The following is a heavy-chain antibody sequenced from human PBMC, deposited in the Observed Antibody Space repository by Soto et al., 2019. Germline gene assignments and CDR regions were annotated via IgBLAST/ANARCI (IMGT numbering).Heavy chain of an antibody. V-gene: IGHV4-34*01. D-gene: IGHD3-22*01. CDR1: GGSFSRYY. CDR2: INHSGST. CDR3: ARGSRITMIVVVNRSSFDY. Sequence: SETLSLTCAVYGGSFSRYYWSWIHQPPGKGLEWIGEINHSGSTNYNPSLKSRATISVDTSKNQFSLKLSSVTAADTAVYHCARGSRITMIVVVNRSSFDYWGQGTLVTVSS. J-gene: IGHJ4*02.